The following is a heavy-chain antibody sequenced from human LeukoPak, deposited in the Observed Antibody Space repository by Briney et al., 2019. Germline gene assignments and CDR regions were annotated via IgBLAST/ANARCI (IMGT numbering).Heavy chain of an antibody. CDR2: INYYGKT. V-gene: IGHV4-39*07. J-gene: IGHJ4*02. CDR3: GRSAGFVHFDH. Sequence: PSETLSLTCTVSGNSISSGSYYWVWIRQPPGKGLEWIGSINYYGKTYYNPSVKSRVAISVDTSKNQFSLMVRSVTAADTAVYYCGRSAGFVHFDHWGQGTLVTVTS. D-gene: IGHD3-16*01. CDR1: GNSISSGSYY.